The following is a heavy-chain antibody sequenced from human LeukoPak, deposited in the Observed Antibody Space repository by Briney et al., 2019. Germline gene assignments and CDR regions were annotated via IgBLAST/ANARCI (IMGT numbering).Heavy chain of an antibody. V-gene: IGHV4-61*02. Sequence: SETLSLTCTVSGGSISSGSYYWSWIRQPAGKGLEWIGRIYTSGSTNCNPSLKSRVTISVDTSKNQFSLKLSSVTAADTAVYYCARDQGSIDYWGQGTLVTVSS. J-gene: IGHJ4*02. CDR3: ARDQGSIDY. CDR1: GGSISSGSYY. D-gene: IGHD4-11*01. CDR2: IYTSGST.